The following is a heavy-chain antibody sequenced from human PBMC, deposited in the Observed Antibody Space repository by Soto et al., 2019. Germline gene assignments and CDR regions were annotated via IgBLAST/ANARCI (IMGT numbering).Heavy chain of an antibody. CDR3: AKGHSYDCWSGPPENYCYYMDV. CDR2: ISWNSGSI. CDR1: GFTFDDYA. V-gene: IGHV3-9*01. Sequence: EVQLVESGGGLVQPGRSLRLSCAASGFTFDDYAMHWVRQAPGKGLEWVSGISWNSGSIGYADSVKGRFTISRDNAKNSLYLQMNSLRAEDTALYYCAKGHSYDCWSGPPENYCYYMDVWGKGTTVTVSS. J-gene: IGHJ6*03. D-gene: IGHD3-3*01.